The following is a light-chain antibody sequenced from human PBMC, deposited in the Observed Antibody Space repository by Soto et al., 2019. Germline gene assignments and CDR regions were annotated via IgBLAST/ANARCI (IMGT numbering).Light chain of an antibody. CDR1: SSDVGGYDY. CDR3: SSYTRTNVV. J-gene: IGLJ2*01. V-gene: IGLV2-14*03. Sequence: QSVLTQPASVSGSPGQSITISCTGTSSDVGGYDYVFWYQQHPGKAPKLLIFDVSNRPSGVSNRFSGSKSGNTASLTISGLQAEDEADYYCSSYTRTNVVFGGGTQLTVL. CDR2: DVS.